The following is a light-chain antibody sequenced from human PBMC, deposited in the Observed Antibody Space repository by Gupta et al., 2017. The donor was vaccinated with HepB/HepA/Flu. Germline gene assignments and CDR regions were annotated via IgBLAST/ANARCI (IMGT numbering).Light chain of an antibody. CDR1: QSVPRGY. V-gene: IGKV3-20*01. J-gene: IGKJ2*01. CDR3: QQYGSSQYT. CDR2: SVS. Sequence: EIVLTQSPGTLSLSPGERASLSCRASQSVPRGYLAWYQQKLGQAPRLLIYSVSSRAAGIPDRFNGRGSETDFTLTISRLEPEDFAVYYCQQYGSSQYTFGQGTRLEIK.